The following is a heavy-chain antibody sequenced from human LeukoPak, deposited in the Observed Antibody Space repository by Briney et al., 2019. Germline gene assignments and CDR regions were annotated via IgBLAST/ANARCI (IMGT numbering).Heavy chain of an antibody. V-gene: IGHV3-53*01. CDR2: IYSGGST. CDR1: GFTFSDNY. CDR3: VRALGSGGWCYFDY. D-gene: IGHD3-16*01. J-gene: IGHJ4*02. Sequence: PGRSLRLSCAASGFTFSDNYMSWIRQAPGKGLEWVSDIYSGGSTYYSASLKSRFTISTDNSKSTSYLQLNSLRAEDTAVYYCVRALGSGGWCYFDYSGQGTQVTVSS.